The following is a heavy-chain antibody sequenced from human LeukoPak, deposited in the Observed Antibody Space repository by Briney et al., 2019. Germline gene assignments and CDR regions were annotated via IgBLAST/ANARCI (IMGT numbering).Heavy chain of an antibody. Sequence: SETLSLTCTVSGGSISSSSYYWGWIRQPPGKGLEWIGSIYYSGSTYYNPSLKSRFTISVYTSKNQFSLNLSSVTAADTAVYYCARLYYDSSGYYQICYFDYWGQGTLVTVSS. CDR1: GGSISSSSYY. D-gene: IGHD3-22*01. CDR3: ARLYYDSSGYYQICYFDY. V-gene: IGHV4-39*01. J-gene: IGHJ4*02. CDR2: IYYSGST.